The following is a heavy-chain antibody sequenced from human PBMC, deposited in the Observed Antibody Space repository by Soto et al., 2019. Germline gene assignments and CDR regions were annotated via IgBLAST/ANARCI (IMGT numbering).Heavy chain of an antibody. CDR1: GGTFSSYV. D-gene: IGHD2-15*01. Sequence: VQLVQSGAEVKKSGSSVRVSCKASGGTFSSYVINWVRQAPGQGLEWMGAITPMFGTTNYAQKFQGRVTFTTXTDSTIAYMELSSLRSGDTAVYYCAGGYYCSGGSCSQYFDYWGQGTLVTVSS. CDR2: ITPMFGTT. J-gene: IGHJ4*02. V-gene: IGHV1-69*06. CDR3: AGGYYCSGGSCSQYFDY.